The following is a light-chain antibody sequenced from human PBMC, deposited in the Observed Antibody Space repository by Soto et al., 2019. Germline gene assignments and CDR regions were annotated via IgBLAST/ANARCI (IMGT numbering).Light chain of an antibody. V-gene: IGLV2-14*01. CDR3: RSYTSSSFYV. J-gene: IGLJ1*01. Sequence: QSALTQPASVSGSPGQSITISCTGTSSDVGGYNYVSWYQQHPGKAPKLMIYEVSNRPSGVSIRFSGSNSGNTAPLTISGLQAEEGADYYCRSYTSSSFYVFGTGTKLTVL. CDR2: EVS. CDR1: SSDVGGYNY.